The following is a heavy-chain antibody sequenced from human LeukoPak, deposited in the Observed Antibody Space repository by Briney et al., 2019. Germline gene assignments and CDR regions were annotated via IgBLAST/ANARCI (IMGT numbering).Heavy chain of an antibody. J-gene: IGHJ4*02. CDR3: VKDSSWMGEYYFDY. D-gene: IGHD3-16*01. CDR2: IRYDESNE. Sequence: GGSLRLSCAASEFTFSNYGMHWVRQAPGKGLEWVAFIRYDESNEYYADSVKGRFTISRDNSKNALYLQMNSLRADDTAVYYCVKDSSWMGEYYFDYWGQGTLVTVSS. CDR1: EFTFSNYG. V-gene: IGHV3-30*02.